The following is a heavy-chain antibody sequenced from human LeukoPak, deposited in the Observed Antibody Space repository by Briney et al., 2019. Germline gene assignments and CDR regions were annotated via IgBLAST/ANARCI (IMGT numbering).Heavy chain of an antibody. V-gene: IGHV1-2*02. Sequence: ASVKVSCKASGYTFTGYYMHWVRQAPGQGLEWMGWINPNSGGTNYAQKFQGRVTMTRDTSISTAYMELSRLRSDDTAVYYCARVNYDILTGYPGDFDYWGQGTLVTVSS. D-gene: IGHD3-9*01. CDR1: GYTFTGYY. J-gene: IGHJ4*02. CDR3: ARVNYDILTGYPGDFDY. CDR2: INPNSGGT.